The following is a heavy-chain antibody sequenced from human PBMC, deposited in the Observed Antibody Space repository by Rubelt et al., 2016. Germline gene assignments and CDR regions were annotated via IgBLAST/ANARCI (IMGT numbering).Heavy chain of an antibody. V-gene: IGHV1-46*01. Sequence: QVQLVQSGAEVKKPGASVNISCKASGYSFTKYMHWVRQAPGQGLEWMGFINPSGGSTSYAQKFQGRVTMTWDTSTITVFMELSSLRSEDTALYYCARDNFGGDVGFDFWGQGTLVTVSS. CDR3: ARDNFGGDVGFDF. J-gene: IGHJ4*02. CDR2: INPSGGST. D-gene: IGHD2-21*01. CDR1: GYSFTKY.